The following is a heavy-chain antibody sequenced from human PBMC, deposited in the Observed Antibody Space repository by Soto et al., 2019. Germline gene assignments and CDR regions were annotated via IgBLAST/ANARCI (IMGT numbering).Heavy chain of an antibody. V-gene: IGHV1-3*01. CDR1: GYTFTSYA. CDR2: INAGNGNT. D-gene: IGHD6-13*01. Sequence: RASVKVSCKASGYTFTSYAMHWVRQAPGQRLEWMGWINAGNGNTKYSQKFQGRVTITRDTSASTAYMELSSLRSEDTAVYYCARDSSSWNFDYWGQGTLVTVSS. CDR3: ARDSSSWNFDY. J-gene: IGHJ4*02.